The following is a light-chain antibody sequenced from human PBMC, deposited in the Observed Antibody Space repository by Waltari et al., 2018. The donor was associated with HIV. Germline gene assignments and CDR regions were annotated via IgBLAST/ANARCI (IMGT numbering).Light chain of an antibody. CDR3: AAWDDSLNGEVV. CDR2: GNT. CDR1: NSNIGSNT. Sequence: QSVLTQTPSASGTPGQRVTISCSGRNSNIGSNTVNCPHPPPGTAPKLLIYGNTQRPSGVPDRFSGSKSGTSASLAISGLQSEDEADYYCAAWDDSLNGEVVFGGGTKLTVL. V-gene: IGLV1-44*01. J-gene: IGLJ2*01.